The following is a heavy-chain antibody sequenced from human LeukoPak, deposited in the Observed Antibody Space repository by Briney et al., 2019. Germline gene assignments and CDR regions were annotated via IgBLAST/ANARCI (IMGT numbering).Heavy chain of an antibody. J-gene: IGHJ6*04. V-gene: IGHV3-48*03. Sequence: PGVSLRLSCAASGFTFSSYEMNWLRQAPGKGLEWVSYISSSGSTIYYADSVKGRFTISRDNAKNSLYLQMNSLRAEDTAVYYCAELGMTMIGGVWGKGTTVTISS. CDR3: AELGMTMIGGV. CDR1: GFTFSSYE. CDR2: ISSSGSTI. D-gene: IGHD3-10*02.